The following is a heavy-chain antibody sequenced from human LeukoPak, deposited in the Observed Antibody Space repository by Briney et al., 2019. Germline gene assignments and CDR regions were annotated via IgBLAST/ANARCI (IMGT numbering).Heavy chain of an antibody. CDR1: GCSFSSYA. J-gene: IGHJ6*03. Sequence: SVTVSCKPSGCSFSSYAISWVGPAPGQGLAWVGRIIPIFGTADYEQKFQGRVTITTDESTSTAYMELSSLRSEDTAVYYCATNRDCSGGSCYPYYYYYMDGWGKVTTVTVSS. V-gene: IGHV1-69*05. CDR2: IIPIFGTA. CDR3: ATNRDCSGGSCYPYYYYYMDG. D-gene: IGHD2-15*01.